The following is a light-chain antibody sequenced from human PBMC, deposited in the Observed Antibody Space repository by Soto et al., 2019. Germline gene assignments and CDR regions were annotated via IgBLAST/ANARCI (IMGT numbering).Light chain of an antibody. CDR2: DVS. J-gene: IGLJ1*01. Sequence: QSALTQPRSASGSPGQSITISCTGTSSDVGGYNYVSWYQQHPAKARKLIIFDVSKRPSGVPNRFSGSKSGNTASLTISGLRAEDEADYYCCSYVGRNTYVFGTGTKVTVL. CDR1: SSDVGGYNY. V-gene: IGLV2-11*01. CDR3: CSYVGRNTYV.